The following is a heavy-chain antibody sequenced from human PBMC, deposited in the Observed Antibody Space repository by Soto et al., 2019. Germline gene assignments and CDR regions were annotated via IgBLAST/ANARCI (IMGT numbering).Heavy chain of an antibody. V-gene: IGHV4-34*12. CDR1: DGSFSGYY. D-gene: IGHD2-15*01. CDR3: ARQCRGVTCHWFVP. J-gene: IGHJ5*02. CDR2: IIHSGST. Sequence: SETLSLTCAVFDGSFSGYYCSWISQPPGKGLEWIGDIIHSGSTYYNPSLKSRVTISVDTSKNQFSLTLTSVTAADTAVYYCARQCRGVTCHWFVPWGQGTLVTVSS.